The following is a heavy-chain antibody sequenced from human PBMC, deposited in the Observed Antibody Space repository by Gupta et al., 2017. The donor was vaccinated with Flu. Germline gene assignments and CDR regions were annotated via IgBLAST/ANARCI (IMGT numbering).Heavy chain of an antibody. CDR2: ISAYNGNT. Sequence: GEAGTNPGYTVKVSCKASGYTFTSYGISWVRQAPGQGLEWMGWISAYNGNTNYAQKLQGRVTMTTDTSTSTAYMELRSLRSDDTAVYYCARKIGAAGGVDYWGQGTLVTVSS. V-gene: IGHV1-18*01. D-gene: IGHD2-15*01. CDR3: ARKIGAAGGVDY. CDR1: GYTFTSYG. J-gene: IGHJ4*02.